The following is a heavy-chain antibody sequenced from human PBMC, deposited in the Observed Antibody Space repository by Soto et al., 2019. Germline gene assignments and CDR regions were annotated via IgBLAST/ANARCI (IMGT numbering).Heavy chain of an antibody. Sequence: LEILSLTCTVSGGSIISYYWSWIRQPPGKGLEWIGYIYYGGSTNSDPSLKSRVTMSVDTSKNQLSLKVSSVTAADTAVYYCAKVGPYDSGSYMFRYNWFGPWGPGTLVTVSS. V-gene: IGHV4-59*01. CDR2: IYYGGST. CDR1: GGSIISYY. J-gene: IGHJ5*02. CDR3: AKVGPYDSGSYMFRYNWFGP. D-gene: IGHD3-10*01.